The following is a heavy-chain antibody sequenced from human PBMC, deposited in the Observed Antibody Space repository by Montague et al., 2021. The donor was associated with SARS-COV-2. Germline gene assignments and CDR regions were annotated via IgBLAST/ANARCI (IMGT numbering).Heavy chain of an antibody. V-gene: IGHV3-21*01. J-gene: IGHJ6*03. CDR3: ARDCYGSGACYYYYMDV. CDR2: ISSSSSYI. CDR1: GFTFSSYS. Sequence: LRLSCAASGFTFSSYSMNWVRQAPGKGLEWVSSISSSSSYIYYADSVKGRSTISRDNAKNSLYLQMNSLRAEDTAVYYCARDCYGSGACYYYYMDVWGKGTTVTVSS. D-gene: IGHD3-10*01.